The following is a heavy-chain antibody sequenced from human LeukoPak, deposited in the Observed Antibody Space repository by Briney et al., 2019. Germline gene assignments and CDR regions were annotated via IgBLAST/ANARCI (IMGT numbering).Heavy chain of an antibody. D-gene: IGHD3-3*01. J-gene: IGHJ5*02. CDR2: IIPIFGTA. CDR3: ARALNYDFWSGYYEGGWFDP. Sequence: ASVKVSCKASGGTFSSYAISWVRQAPGQGLEWMGGIIPIFGTANYAQKFQGGVTITANASTSTAYMELSSLRAEDTAVYYCARALNYDFWSGYYEGGWFDPWGQGTLVTVSS. CDR1: GGTFSSYA. V-gene: IGHV1-69*01.